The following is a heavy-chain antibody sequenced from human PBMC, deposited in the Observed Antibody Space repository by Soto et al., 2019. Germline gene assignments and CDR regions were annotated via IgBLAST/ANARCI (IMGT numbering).Heavy chain of an antibody. J-gene: IGHJ4*02. Sequence: PGGSLRLSCAASGFTFSNYAMHWVRQAPGKGLEWVAVISSDGSDKNYADSVKGRFTISRLNYENTLYVQMNSLRGEDTAVYYCAKETYETSGFYNYFDYWGQGIQVTVSS. V-gene: IGHV3-30*18. D-gene: IGHD3-22*01. CDR1: GFTFSNYA. CDR3: AKETYETSGFYNYFDY. CDR2: ISSDGSDK.